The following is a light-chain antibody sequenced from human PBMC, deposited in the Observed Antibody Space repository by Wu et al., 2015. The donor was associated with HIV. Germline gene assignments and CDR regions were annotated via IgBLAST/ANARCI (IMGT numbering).Light chain of an antibody. J-gene: IGKJ2*01. CDR2: DSS. CDR1: QSGNS. V-gene: IGKV3-11*01. Sequence: EVVLTQSPGTLSLSPGESATLFCKVSQSGNSLTWIQKRRGQAPRLLIYDSSRRASGVPGRFIGSGSGTDFSLTIKNVIREDFAVYFCQQFEFFGLGTALEI. CDR3: QQFEF.